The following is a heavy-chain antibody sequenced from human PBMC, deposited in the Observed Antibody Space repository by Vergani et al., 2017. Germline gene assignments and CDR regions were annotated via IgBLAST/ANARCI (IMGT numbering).Heavy chain of an antibody. D-gene: IGHD2-2*01. CDR1: GGTFSSYA. Sequence: QVQLVQSGAELKKPGSSVKVSCKASGGTFSSYAISWVRQAPGQGLEWMGRIIPIRGIANYAQKFQGRVTITEYKSTSTAYMELSSLRSEDTAVYYCARDWEDIVGVPAAPYNWFDPWGQGTLVTVSS. J-gene: IGHJ5*02. V-gene: IGHV1-69*04. CDR2: IIPIRGIA. CDR3: ARDWEDIVGVPAAPYNWFDP.